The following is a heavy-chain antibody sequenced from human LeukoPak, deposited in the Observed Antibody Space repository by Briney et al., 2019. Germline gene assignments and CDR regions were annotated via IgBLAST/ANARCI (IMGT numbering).Heavy chain of an antibody. CDR3: ARGGYYDSSGYYPF. J-gene: IGHJ4*02. Sequence: ASVKVSCKASGGTFSSYAISWVRQAPGQRLEWMGGIIPIFGTANHAQKFQGRVTITADESTSTAYMELSSLRSEDTAVYYCARGGYYDSSGYYPFWGQGTLVTVSS. V-gene: IGHV1-69*13. D-gene: IGHD3-22*01. CDR2: IIPIFGTA. CDR1: GGTFSSYA.